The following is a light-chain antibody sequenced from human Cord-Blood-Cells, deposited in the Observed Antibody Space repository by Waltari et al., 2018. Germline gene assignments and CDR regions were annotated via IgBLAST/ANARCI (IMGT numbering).Light chain of an antibody. CDR3: QQYNSYSWT. CDR1: QSISSW. J-gene: IGKJ1*01. CDR2: DAS. Sequence: DIQMIQSPSNLSPSVRDRLTITCRASQSISSWLAWYQQKPGKAPKLLIYDASSLESGVPSRFSGSGSGTEFTLTISSLQPDDFATYYCQQYNSYSWTFGQGTKVEIK. V-gene: IGKV1-5*01.